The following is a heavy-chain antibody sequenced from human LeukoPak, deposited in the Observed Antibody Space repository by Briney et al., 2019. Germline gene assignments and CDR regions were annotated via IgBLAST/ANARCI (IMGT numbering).Heavy chain of an antibody. CDR2: ISYDGSHT. J-gene: IGHJ6*03. D-gene: IGHD6-13*01. Sequence: GGSLRLSCAASGFIFSNFAMHWVRQAPGKGLGWVALISYDGSHTYYADSMKGRFTISRDSSRNVLYLQMTSLRGDDSAVYYCAREEQELVRDYYYYMDVWGKGTTVTVSS. CDR3: AREEQELVRDYYYYMDV. V-gene: IGHV3-30*01. CDR1: GFIFSNFA.